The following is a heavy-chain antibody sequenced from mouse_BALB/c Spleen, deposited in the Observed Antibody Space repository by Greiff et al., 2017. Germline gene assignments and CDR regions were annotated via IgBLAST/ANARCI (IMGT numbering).Heavy chain of an antibody. D-gene: IGHD2-4*01. CDR2: ISNGGGST. CDR1: GFTFSSYT. Sequence: EVHLVESGGGLVQPGGSLKLSCAASGFTFSSYTMSWVRQTPEKRLEWVAYISNGGGSTYYPDTVKGRFTISRDNAKNTLYLQMSSLKSEDTAMYDCARHRGITTTSFMDYWGQGTTLTVAA. V-gene: IGHV5-12-2*01. CDR3: ARHRGITTTSFMDY. J-gene: IGHJ2*01.